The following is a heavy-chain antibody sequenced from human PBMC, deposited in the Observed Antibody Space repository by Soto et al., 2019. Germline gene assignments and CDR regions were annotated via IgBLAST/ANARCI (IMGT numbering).Heavy chain of an antibody. Sequence: SLQISCAASGFTFSESFMSWIRQAAGKGLEWVSSISTTSTFTDYAASLKGRVTVSRDNSRNALFLQLDSLRDEDTAVYFCARGAVSRQHFYYGFDVWGQGTTVTVSS. CDR3: ARGAVSRQHFYYGFDV. D-gene: IGHD4-17*01. CDR2: ISTTSTFT. V-gene: IGHV3-11*06. J-gene: IGHJ6*02. CDR1: GFTFSESF.